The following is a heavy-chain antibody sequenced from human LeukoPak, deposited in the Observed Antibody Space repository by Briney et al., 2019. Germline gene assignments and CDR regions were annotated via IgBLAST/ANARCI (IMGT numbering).Heavy chain of an antibody. CDR1: GFTFSDYY. V-gene: IGHV3-11*01. CDR2: TSSSGSTI. J-gene: IGHJ4*02. D-gene: IGHD6-13*01. Sequence: GGSLRLSCAASGFTFSDYYMSWIRQAPGKGLEWVSYTSSSGSTIYYADSVKGRFTISRDNAENSLYLQMTSLRAEDTAVYYCARDRSSSWYVFDNWGQGTLVTVSS. CDR3: ARDRSSSWYVFDN.